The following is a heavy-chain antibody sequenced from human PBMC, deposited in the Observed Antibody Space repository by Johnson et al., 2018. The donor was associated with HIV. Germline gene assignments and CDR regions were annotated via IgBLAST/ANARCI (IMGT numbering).Heavy chain of an antibody. D-gene: IGHD6-19*01. CDR2: INWNGGST. Sequence: VQLMESGGGVVRPGGSLRLSCAASGFTFDDYGMSWVRQAPGKGLEWVSGINWNGGSTGYADSVKGRFTISRDNAKNSLYLQMNSLRAEDPALDYCARDAIAVAVRCAFDIWGQGTMVTVSS. CDR3: ARDAIAVAVRCAFDI. V-gene: IGHV3-20*04. J-gene: IGHJ3*02. CDR1: GFTFDDYG.